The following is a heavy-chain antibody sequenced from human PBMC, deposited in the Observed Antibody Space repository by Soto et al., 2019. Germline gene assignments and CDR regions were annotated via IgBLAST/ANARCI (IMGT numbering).Heavy chain of an antibody. CDR1: EFTFSSYA. CDR3: AKDVLRGSGSPHFDY. Sequence: EVQLLESGGGLVQPGGSLRLSCAASEFTFSSYAMSWVRQAPGKGLEWVSAISGSGGSTYYADSVKGRFTISRDNSKNTLYLQMNSLRAEDTAVYYCAKDVLRGSGSPHFDYWGQGTLVTGSS. J-gene: IGHJ4*02. V-gene: IGHV3-23*01. D-gene: IGHD3-10*01. CDR2: ISGSGGST.